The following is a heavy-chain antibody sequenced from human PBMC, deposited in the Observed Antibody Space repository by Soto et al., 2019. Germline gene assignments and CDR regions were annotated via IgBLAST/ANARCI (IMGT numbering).Heavy chain of an antibody. V-gene: IGHV1-18*04. CDR3: ARGYSYGSYWYFDL. CDR1: GYAFKNHG. Sequence: GASVKVSCKASGYAFKNHGITWVRQAPGQGLEWMGWITVYNGNTNYAQSLQGRVTMTTDTSTNTAYMELWRLSSDDTAIYYCARGYSYGSYWYFDLWGRGTLVTSPQ. D-gene: IGHD5-18*01. CDR2: ITVYNGNT. J-gene: IGHJ2*01.